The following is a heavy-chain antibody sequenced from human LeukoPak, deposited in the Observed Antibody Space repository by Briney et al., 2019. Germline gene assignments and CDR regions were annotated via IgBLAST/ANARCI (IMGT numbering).Heavy chain of an antibody. Sequence: GGSLRLSCAASGFTFSSYSMNWVRQAPGKGLEWVSSISSSSSYIYYADSVKGRFTISRGNAKNSLYLQMNSLRAEDTAVYYCARDGSGSYYFPYYYYYGMDVWGKGTTVTVSS. J-gene: IGHJ6*04. CDR2: ISSSSSYI. CDR3: ARDGSGSYYFPYYYYYGMDV. CDR1: GFTFSSYS. V-gene: IGHV3-21*01. D-gene: IGHD3-10*01.